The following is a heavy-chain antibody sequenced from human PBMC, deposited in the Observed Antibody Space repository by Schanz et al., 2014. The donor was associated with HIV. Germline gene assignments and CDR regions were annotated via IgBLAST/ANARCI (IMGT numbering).Heavy chain of an antibody. V-gene: IGHV3-15*01. D-gene: IGHD5-12*01. J-gene: IGHJ4*02. Sequence: EVQLVESGGGLVKPGGSLRLSCAASGFTFSNAWMSWVRQAPGKGLEWVGRIKSKTDGGTTDYAAPVKGRFTISRDDSKNTLYLQMNSLKTEDTAVYYCTTVSPHSGYDIDYWGQGTLVTVSS. CDR2: IKSKTDGGTT. CDR3: TTVSPHSGYDIDY. CDR1: GFTFSNAW.